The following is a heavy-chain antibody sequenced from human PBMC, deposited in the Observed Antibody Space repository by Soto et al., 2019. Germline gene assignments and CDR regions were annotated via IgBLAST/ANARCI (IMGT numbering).Heavy chain of an antibody. D-gene: IGHD5-12*01. J-gene: IGHJ6*02. CDR2: IYYSGST. CDR3: ARLDIVATKYGMDV. CDR1: GGSISSSSYY. V-gene: IGHV4-39*01. Sequence: SETLSLTCTVSGGSISSSSYYWGWIRQPPGKGLEWIGSIYYSGSTYYNPSLKSRVTISVDTSKNQFSLKLSSVTAADTAVYYCARLDIVATKYGMDVWGQGTTVTVSS.